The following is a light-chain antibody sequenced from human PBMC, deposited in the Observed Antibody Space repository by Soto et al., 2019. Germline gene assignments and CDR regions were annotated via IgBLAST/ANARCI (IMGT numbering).Light chain of an antibody. CDR3: QQYGSSPPWT. Sequence: EIVLTQSPGTLSLSPGERATLSCRASQSVSSSYLAWYQQKPGQAPRLLIYGASSRATGIPDRFSGSGSGTDFALTISSLEPEDFAVYYCQQYGSSPPWTFGQGTNVEIK. CDR1: QSVSSSY. V-gene: IGKV3-20*01. J-gene: IGKJ1*01. CDR2: GAS.